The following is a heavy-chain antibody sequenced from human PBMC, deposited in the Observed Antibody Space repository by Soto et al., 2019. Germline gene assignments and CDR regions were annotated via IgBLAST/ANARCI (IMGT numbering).Heavy chain of an antibody. Sequence: QVQLVESGGGVVQPGRSLRLSCAASGFTFSSYGMHWVRQAPGKGLEWVAVISYDGSNKYYADSVKGRFTISRDNSKNTLYLQMNSLRADDTAVYYCARGPTTVKYYYYYGMDVWGQGTTVTVSS. D-gene: IGHD4-4*01. V-gene: IGHV3-30*03. CDR2: ISYDGSNK. CDR3: ARGPTTVKYYYYYGMDV. J-gene: IGHJ6*02. CDR1: GFTFSSYG.